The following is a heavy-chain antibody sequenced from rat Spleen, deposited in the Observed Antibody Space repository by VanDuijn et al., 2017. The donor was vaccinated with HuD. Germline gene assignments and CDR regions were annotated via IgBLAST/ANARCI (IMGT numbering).Heavy chain of an antibody. CDR2: LSYDASAP. J-gene: IGHJ2*01. CDR3: ARHNVTXGDYFDY. V-gene: IGHV5-7*01. CDR1: GFSFSDYY. D-gene: IGHD1-10*01. Sequence: EVQLVESGGGLLQPGRSLKLSCAASGFSFSDYYMAWVRQAPTKGLAWVATLSYDASAPYYRDSVKGRFTISRDNAKTTLYLQMDSLRSEDTATXYCARHNVTXGDYFDYWGQGVMVTVSS.